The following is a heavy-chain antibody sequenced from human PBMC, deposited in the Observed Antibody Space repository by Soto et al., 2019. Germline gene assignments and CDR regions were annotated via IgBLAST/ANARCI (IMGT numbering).Heavy chain of an antibody. CDR2: ISNSGGVT. J-gene: IGHJ4*02. CDR1: GFTFGNNV. CDR3: AKGPQATQYYFDF. V-gene: IGHV3-23*01. Sequence: EVQLLESGGGLVQPGGSLRLSCAASGFTFGNNVMSWVRQAPGKGLEWVSAISNSGGVTSYTASVRGRFTISRDNSRNTVYLQMNSLRADDTAVYFCAKGPQATQYYFDFWAQGTLVTVSS.